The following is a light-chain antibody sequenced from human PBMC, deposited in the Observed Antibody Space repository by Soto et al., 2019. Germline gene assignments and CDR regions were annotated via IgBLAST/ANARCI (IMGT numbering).Light chain of an antibody. V-gene: IGKV1-39*01. CDR2: SAS. Sequence: DIQMPQSPSSLSTSIGDRVTITCRASQRINIYLNWYRQKPGKAPELLIYSASNLQSGVPSRFSGSGSGTDFTLTISGLHPEDFATYYCQQSFSTPTFGQGTRLDIK. J-gene: IGKJ5*01. CDR3: QQSFSTPT. CDR1: QRINIY.